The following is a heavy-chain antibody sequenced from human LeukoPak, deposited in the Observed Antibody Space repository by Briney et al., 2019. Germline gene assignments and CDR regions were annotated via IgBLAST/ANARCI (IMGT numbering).Heavy chain of an antibody. Sequence: ASVKFSCKASGYTFTSYAMHWVRQAPGQRLEWMGWINAGNGNTKYSQKFQGRVTITRDTSASTAYMELSSLRSEDTAVYYCARGLPTENTANLLGIDYWGQGTLVTVSS. V-gene: IGHV1-3*01. CDR3: ARGLPTENTANLLGIDY. D-gene: IGHD2/OR15-2a*01. CDR2: INAGNGNT. J-gene: IGHJ4*02. CDR1: GYTFTSYA.